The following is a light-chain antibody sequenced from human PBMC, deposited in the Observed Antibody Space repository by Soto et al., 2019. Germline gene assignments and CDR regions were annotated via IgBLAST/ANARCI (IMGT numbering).Light chain of an antibody. CDR3: SSYTSITTWV. CDR1: SSDVGGYNY. V-gene: IGLV2-14*01. Sequence: QSVLTQPASVSGSPGQSITISCTGTSSDVGGYNYVSWYQQHPGKAPKLMIYDVSNRPSGVSNRFSGSKSGNTASLTISGLQAEDEADYYCSSYTSITTWVFGTGTMVTVL. J-gene: IGLJ1*01. CDR2: DVS.